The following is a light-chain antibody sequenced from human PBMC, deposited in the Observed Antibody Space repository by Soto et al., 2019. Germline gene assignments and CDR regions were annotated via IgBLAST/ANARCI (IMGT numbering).Light chain of an antibody. CDR3: CSYAGSSTYV. CDR2: EGS. J-gene: IGLJ1*01. Sequence: QSALTQPASVSGAPGQSITISCTGTSSDVGSYNLVSWYQQHPGKAPKLMMYEGSKRPSGVSNRFSGSKSGNTASLTLSGLQAEDEADYYCCSYAGSSTYVFGTGTKLPVL. CDR1: SSDVGSYNL. V-gene: IGLV2-23*01.